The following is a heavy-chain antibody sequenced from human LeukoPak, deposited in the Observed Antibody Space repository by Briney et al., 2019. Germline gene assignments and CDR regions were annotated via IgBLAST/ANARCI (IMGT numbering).Heavy chain of an antibody. V-gene: IGHV3-23*01. CDR3: AKVRAPRQYYFDY. J-gene: IGHJ4*02. CDR1: GFTFSDYY. D-gene: IGHD1-26*01. Sequence: GGSLRLSCAASGFTFSDYYMSWIRQAPGKGLEWVSAISGSGGRTFYADSVKGRFTISRDNSKNTLYLQMNSLRAEDTAVYYCAKVRAPRQYYFDYWGQGTLVTVSS. CDR2: ISGSGGRT.